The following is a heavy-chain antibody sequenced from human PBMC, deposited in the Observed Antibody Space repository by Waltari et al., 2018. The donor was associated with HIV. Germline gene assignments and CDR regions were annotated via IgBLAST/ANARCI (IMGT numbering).Heavy chain of an antibody. CDR3: ARLSPVATIIGTHY. CDR2: ISPGDSET. V-gene: IGHV5-51*01. CDR1: GYSFVSYW. D-gene: IGHD5-12*01. Sequence: EVQLMQSGAEVKEPGESLQISCQGSGYSFVSYWIGWVRQKPGKGLEWMGIISPGDSETRYSPSFQGQVTMSADKSISTAYLQWTSLKASDTAIYYCARLSPVATIIGTHYWGQGTLVTVSS. J-gene: IGHJ4*02.